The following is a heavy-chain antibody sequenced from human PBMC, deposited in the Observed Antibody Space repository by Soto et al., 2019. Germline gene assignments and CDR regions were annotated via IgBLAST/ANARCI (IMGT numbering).Heavy chain of an antibody. J-gene: IGHJ4*02. V-gene: IGHV4-59*01. CDR1: GGSIRTYY. D-gene: IGHD4-17*01. CDR3: ARSTGYGDSYSDY. CDR2: MYYGGST. Sequence: SETLSLTCTVSGGSIRTYYWNWIRQPPGKGLEWIGYMYYGGSTNYNPSLKSRVTVSGDTSKNDFSLKLTSVTAADTAVYYCARSTGYGDSYSDYWGQGTLVTVSS.